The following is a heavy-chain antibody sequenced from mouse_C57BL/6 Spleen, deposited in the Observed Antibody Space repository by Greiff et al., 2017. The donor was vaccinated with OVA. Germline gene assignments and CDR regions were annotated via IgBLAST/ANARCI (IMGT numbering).Heavy chain of an antibody. V-gene: IGHV1-64*01. CDR2: IHPNSGST. CDR3: ASRYYGSSYEVPY. J-gene: IGHJ3*01. Sequence: VKLQQPGAELVKPGASVKLSCKASGYTFTSYWMHWVKQRPGQGLEWIGMIHPNSGSTNYNEKFKSKATLTVDKSSSTAYMQLSSLTSEDSAVYYCASRYYGSSYEVPYWGQGTLVTVSA. CDR1: GYTFTSYW. D-gene: IGHD1-1*01.